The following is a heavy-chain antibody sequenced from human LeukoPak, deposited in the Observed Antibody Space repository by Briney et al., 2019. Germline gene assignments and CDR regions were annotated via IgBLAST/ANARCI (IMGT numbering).Heavy chain of an antibody. D-gene: IGHD6-19*01. CDR1: GFTFSSYS. CDR2: ISSSSSYI. V-gene: IGHV3-21*01. Sequence: GGSLRLSCAASGFTFSSYSMNWVRQAPGKGLEWVSSISSSSSYIYYADSVKGRFTISRDNAKNSLYLQMNSLRAEVTAVYYGARGAGIAVAGQVDYWGQGTLVTVSS. CDR3: ARGAGIAVAGQVDY. J-gene: IGHJ4*02.